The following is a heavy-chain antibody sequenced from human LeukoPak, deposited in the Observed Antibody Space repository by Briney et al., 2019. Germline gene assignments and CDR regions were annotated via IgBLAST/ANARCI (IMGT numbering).Heavy chain of an antibody. CDR1: GFTFTNYW. J-gene: IGHJ4*02. V-gene: IGHV3-7*01. CDR3: ARDGSSTDPIGDY. CDR2: IDRDGGEK. Sequence: GGSLRLSCAASGFTFTNYWMSWVRQAPGKGLEWAASIDRDGGEKHYVDSLKGRITISRDNAKNSLYLQLNSLRDDDTALYYCARDGSSTDPIGDYWGQGILVTVSS. D-gene: IGHD2-2*01.